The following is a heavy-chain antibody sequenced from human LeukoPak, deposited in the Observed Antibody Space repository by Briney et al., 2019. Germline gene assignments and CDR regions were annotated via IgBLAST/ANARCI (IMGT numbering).Heavy chain of an antibody. Sequence: PGGSLRLSCTASGLPFRTSAFSWVRQAPGRGLEGVSTVGPDSDTYYSDSVKGRFTISRDNSKNTLYLQMTGLRADDTAVYYCAKKTPGIHPFDSWGQGTLVTVSP. CDR2: VGPDSDT. D-gene: IGHD6-13*01. J-gene: IGHJ4*02. V-gene: IGHV3-23*01. CDR3: AKKTPGIHPFDS. CDR1: GLPFRTSA.